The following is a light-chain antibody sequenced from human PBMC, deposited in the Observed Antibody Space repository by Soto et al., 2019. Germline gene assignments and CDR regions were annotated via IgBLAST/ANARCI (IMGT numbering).Light chain of an antibody. CDR1: QSVFYSSNNKNY. CDR3: QQYYSLPLT. J-gene: IGKJ4*01. Sequence: DIVMTQSPESLAVSLGERATINCKSSQSVFYSSNNKNYLTWYQQKPGQPPKLLIHWASTRESGVPDRFSGSGSEKDFTLTISSLQAEDVAVYYCQQYYSLPLTFGGGTKVEIK. V-gene: IGKV4-1*01. CDR2: WAS.